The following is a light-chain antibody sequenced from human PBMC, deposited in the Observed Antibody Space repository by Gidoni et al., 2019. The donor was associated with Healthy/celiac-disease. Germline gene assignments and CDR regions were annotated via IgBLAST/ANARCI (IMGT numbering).Light chain of an antibody. V-gene: IGKV1-33*01. CDR1: QDISNY. CDR3: QQYDNLLT. J-gene: IGKJ2*01. Sequence: DIQMTQSPSSLSASVGDRVTITCQESQDISNYLNWYQQKPGKAPKLLIYDASNLETGVPSSISGSGSGTDFTFTISSLQPEDIATYYCQQYDNLLTFGQGTKLEIK. CDR2: DAS.